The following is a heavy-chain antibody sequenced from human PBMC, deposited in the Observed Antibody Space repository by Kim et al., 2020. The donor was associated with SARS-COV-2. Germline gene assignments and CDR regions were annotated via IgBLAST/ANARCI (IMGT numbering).Heavy chain of an antibody. CDR2: ISSSGSTI. D-gene: IGHD5-18*01. CDR1: GFTFSSYE. Sequence: GGSLRLSCAASGFTFSSYEMNWVRQAPGKGLEWVSYISSSGSTIYYADSVKGRFTISRDNAKNSLYLQMNSLRAEDTAVYYCARAYLRATGTWIQLWSLSQGFDYWGQGTLVTVSS. CDR3: ARAYLRATGTWIQLWSLSQGFDY. V-gene: IGHV3-48*03. J-gene: IGHJ4*02.